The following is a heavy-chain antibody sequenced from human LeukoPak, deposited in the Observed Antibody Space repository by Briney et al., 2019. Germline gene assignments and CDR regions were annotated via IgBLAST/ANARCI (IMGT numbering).Heavy chain of an antibody. J-gene: IGHJ4*02. CDR1: GFTFSSFS. V-gene: IGHV3-48*02. CDR2: ISASSSTM. Sequence: GGSLRLSCVDSGFTFSSFSMNWVRQAPGKGLEWISYISASSSTMYYADSVKGRFTISSENAKNSLSLQINSLRDEDTAVFYCARDAGTGYFDYWGQGTLVTVSS. D-gene: IGHD1-1*01. CDR3: ARDAGTGYFDY.